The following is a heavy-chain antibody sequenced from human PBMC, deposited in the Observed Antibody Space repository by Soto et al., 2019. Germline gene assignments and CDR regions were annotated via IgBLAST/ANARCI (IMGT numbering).Heavy chain of an antibody. CDR1: GYTFTSYS. V-gene: IGHV1-3*01. CDR2: INAGNGNT. Sequence: GASVKVSCKASGYTFTSYSVHWVRQAPGQRIEWMGWINAGNGNTKYSQKFQGRVTITRDTSASTAYMELSSLRSEDTAVYYCARDRCSSTSCYHWFDPWGQGTLVTVS. D-gene: IGHD2-2*01. CDR3: ARDRCSSTSCYHWFDP. J-gene: IGHJ5*02.